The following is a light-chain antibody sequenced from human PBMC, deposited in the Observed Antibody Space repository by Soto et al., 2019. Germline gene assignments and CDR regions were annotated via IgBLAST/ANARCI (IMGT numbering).Light chain of an antibody. J-gene: IGKJ5*01. V-gene: IGKV3-20*01. CDR3: QQYGSSLIN. CDR1: QSVNRN. Sequence: EIVMPQSPDTLSVSPLERATLSCRASQSVNRNLAWYQQKPGQAPRLLIYGASTRATGIPARFSGSGSGTDFTLTISRLEPEDFAVYYCQQYGSSLINFGQGTQREIK. CDR2: GAS.